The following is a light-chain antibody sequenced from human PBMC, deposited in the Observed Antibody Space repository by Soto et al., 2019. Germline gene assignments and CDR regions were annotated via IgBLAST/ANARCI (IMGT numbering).Light chain of an antibody. Sequence: EIVMTQSPATLSVSPGERATLSCRASQRVSTNLAWYQQKPGQSPRLLIYRASTRATDIPARFSGSGSGTEFTLTISSLQSEDFAVYYCHQYNNWPPSFGGGTKVEIK. V-gene: IGKV3-15*01. J-gene: IGKJ4*01. CDR1: QRVSTN. CDR3: HQYNNWPPS. CDR2: RAS.